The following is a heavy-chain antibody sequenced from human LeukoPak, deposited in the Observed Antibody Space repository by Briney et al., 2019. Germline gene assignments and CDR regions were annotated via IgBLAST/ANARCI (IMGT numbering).Heavy chain of an antibody. Sequence: GGSLRLSCAASGFTFSSYAMLWVRQAPGKGLEWVAVISYDGSNKYYADSVKGRFTISRDNSKNTLYLQMNSLRAEDTAVYYCARGVAREDGMDVWGQGATVTVSS. CDR2: ISYDGSNK. V-gene: IGHV3-30-3*01. CDR1: GFTFSSYA. CDR3: ARGVAREDGMDV. D-gene: IGHD3-3*01. J-gene: IGHJ6*02.